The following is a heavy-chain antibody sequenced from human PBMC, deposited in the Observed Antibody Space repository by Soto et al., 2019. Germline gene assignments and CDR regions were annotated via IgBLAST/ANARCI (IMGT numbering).Heavy chain of an antibody. CDR1: GASISSYY. Sequence: SETLSLTCTVSGASISSYYWNWILQPAGKGLEWIGLIYTSGNTNYNPSLKSRVTMSVDTSRKQFSLKLSSVTAADAAVYYCARDTGFNYGFDYWGQGTLVTVSS. J-gene: IGHJ4*02. V-gene: IGHV4-4*07. CDR3: ARDTGFNYGFDY. CDR2: IYTSGNT. D-gene: IGHD3-10*01.